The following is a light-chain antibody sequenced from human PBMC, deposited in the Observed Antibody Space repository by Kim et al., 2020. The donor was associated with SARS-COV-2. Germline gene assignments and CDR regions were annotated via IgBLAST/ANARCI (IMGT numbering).Light chain of an antibody. CDR3: CSYAGSYVV. V-gene: IGLV2-11*01. CDR1: SSDVGGYNY. J-gene: IGLJ2*01. CDR2: DIS. Sequence: PGQSGTISCTGTSSDVGGYNYVSWYQQHPGKAPKFMIYDISKRPSGVPDRFSGSKSGNTASLTNSGLQAEDEAEYYCCSYAGSYVVFGGGTKLTVL.